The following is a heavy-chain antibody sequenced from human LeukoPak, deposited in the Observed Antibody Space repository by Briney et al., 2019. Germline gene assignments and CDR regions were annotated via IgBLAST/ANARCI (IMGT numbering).Heavy chain of an antibody. CDR2: ISGGGGNT. CDR3: GKNRYSGSLSPFDI. J-gene: IGHJ3*02. V-gene: IGHV3-23*01. Sequence: GGSLRLSCAASGFTFSSYSMNWVRQAPGKGLEWVSAISGGGGNTYYADSVKGRFTISRDNSKNTLYLQMNSLRAEDTAVYYCGKNRYSGSLSPFDIWGQGTMVTVSS. CDR1: GFTFSSYS. D-gene: IGHD1-26*01.